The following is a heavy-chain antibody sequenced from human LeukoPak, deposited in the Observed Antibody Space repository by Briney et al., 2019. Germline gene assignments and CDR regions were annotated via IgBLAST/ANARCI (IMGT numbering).Heavy chain of an antibody. J-gene: IGHJ4*02. CDR1: GGSISSSSYY. CDR3: ARHGTYSSGWEVDY. V-gene: IGHV4-39*01. CDR2: IYYSGST. D-gene: IGHD6-19*01. Sequence: PSQTLSLTCTVSGGSISSSSYYWGWIRQPPGKGLEWIGSIYYSGSTYYNPSLKSRVTISVDTSKNQFSLKLSSVTAADTAVYYCARHGTYSSGWEVDYWGQGTLVTVSS.